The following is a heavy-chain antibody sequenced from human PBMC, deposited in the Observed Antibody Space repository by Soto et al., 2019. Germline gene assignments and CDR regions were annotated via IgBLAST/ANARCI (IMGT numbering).Heavy chain of an antibody. CDR2: ISYDGSNK. CDR1: GFTFSSYG. CDR3: AKDNCGGGDCYSYYFDY. Sequence: QVQLVESGGGVVQPGRSLRLSCAASGFTFSSYGMHWVRQAPGKGLEWVAVISYDGSNKYYADSVKGRFTISRDNSKNTLYLQMNSLRAEDTAVYYCAKDNCGGGDCYSYYFDYWGQGTLVTVSS. V-gene: IGHV3-30*18. J-gene: IGHJ4*02. D-gene: IGHD2-21*02.